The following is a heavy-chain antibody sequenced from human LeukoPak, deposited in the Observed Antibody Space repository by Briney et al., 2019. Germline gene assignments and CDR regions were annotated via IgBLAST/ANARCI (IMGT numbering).Heavy chain of an antibody. Sequence: ASVRVSCTVSGYTFTDYSMHWVQQAPGEGLEWMGLVDPEDGETIYAEKFQGRVTITADTSTDTAYMELSSLRSEDTAVYYCATSEDCSSTSCPYYYYYMDVWGKGTTVTVSS. J-gene: IGHJ6*03. D-gene: IGHD2-2*01. CDR2: VDPEDGET. CDR1: GYTFTDYS. V-gene: IGHV1-69-2*01. CDR3: ATSEDCSSTSCPYYYYYMDV.